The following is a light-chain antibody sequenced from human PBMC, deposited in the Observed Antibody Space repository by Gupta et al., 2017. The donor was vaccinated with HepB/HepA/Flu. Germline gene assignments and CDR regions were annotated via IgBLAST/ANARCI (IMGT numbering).Light chain of an antibody. CDR1: SSDVGSNNL. Sequence: QSALTQPASVSGSPGQSITISCTGTSSDVGSNNLVSWFQHHPGKVPKLMIYEVSKRHSGVSNRFSASKSDNTASLTISGLQAEDEADYYCCSSAGTGSIYIFGGGTKLTVL. CDR3: CSSAGTGSIYI. V-gene: IGLV2-23*02. J-gene: IGLJ2*01. CDR2: EVS.